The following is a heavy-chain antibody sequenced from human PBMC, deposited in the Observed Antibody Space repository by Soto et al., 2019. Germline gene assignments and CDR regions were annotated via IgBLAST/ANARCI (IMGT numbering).Heavy chain of an antibody. D-gene: IGHD6-6*01. CDR1: GFTFRTYA. CDR3: ARDRTSSSNCFDP. J-gene: IGHJ5*02. V-gene: IGHV3-30*03. Sequence: GSLRLSCAASGFTFRTYAMHWVRQAPGKGLEWVAVISYDGGTEYYVDSVKGRFTISRDNSKNTLHLQMNSLRPEDTAVYYCARDRTSSSNCFDPWGQGTLVTLSS. CDR2: ISYDGGTE.